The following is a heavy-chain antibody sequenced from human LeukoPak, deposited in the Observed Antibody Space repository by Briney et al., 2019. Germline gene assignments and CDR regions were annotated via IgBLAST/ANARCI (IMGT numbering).Heavy chain of an antibody. D-gene: IGHD3-3*01. CDR1: GFTFSSYA. Sequence: PGGSLRLSCAASGFTFSSYAMHWVRQAPGKGLEWVAVISYDGSNKYYADSVKGRFTISRDNSKNTLYLQMNSLRAEDTAVYYCAKDRSRLEWPNPDYWGQGTLVTVSS. CDR2: ISYDGSNK. V-gene: IGHV3-30-3*01. J-gene: IGHJ4*02. CDR3: AKDRSRLEWPNPDY.